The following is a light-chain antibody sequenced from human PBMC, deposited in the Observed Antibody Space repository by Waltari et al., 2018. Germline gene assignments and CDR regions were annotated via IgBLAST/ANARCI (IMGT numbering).Light chain of an antibody. J-gene: IGLJ2*01. V-gene: IGLV2-23*02. CDR3: SSYTYGGPWV. CDR2: EVD. CDR1: RSDIGSYDL. Sequence: SALTQPASVSASPGQSITLSCTGSRSDIGSYDLVAWYQQHPGKAPHLLIYEVDKRPSGVSYRFSGSKSGNAASLTVSGLQPEDEGHYFCSSYTYGGPWVFGGGTLLTVL.